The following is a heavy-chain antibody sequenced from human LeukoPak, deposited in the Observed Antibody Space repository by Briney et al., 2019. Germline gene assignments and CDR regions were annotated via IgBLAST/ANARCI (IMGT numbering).Heavy chain of an antibody. Sequence: GESLKISCKGSGYSFTSYWIGWVRQMPGKGLEWMGIIYPGDSDTSYSPSFQGQVTISADKSISTAYLQWSSLKASDTAMYYCARQLGSGWYGHWYFDLWGRGTLVTVSS. CDR3: ARQLGSGWYGHWYFDL. J-gene: IGHJ2*01. CDR2: IYPGDSDT. D-gene: IGHD6-19*01. V-gene: IGHV5-51*01. CDR1: GYSFTSYW.